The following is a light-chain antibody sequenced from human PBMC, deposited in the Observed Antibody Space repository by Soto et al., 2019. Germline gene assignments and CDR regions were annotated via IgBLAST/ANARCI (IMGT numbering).Light chain of an antibody. J-gene: IGKJ5*01. CDR3: QQYNNWPPIT. CDR2: GAS. CDR1: QSVSSNY. V-gene: IGKV3-20*01. Sequence: EIVLTQSPGTLSLSPGERATLSCRASQSVSSNYLAWYQQKPGQAPRPLIYGASSRGTGIPARFSGSGSGTDFTLTISSLEPEDFAVYYCQQYNNWPPITFGQGTRLEIK.